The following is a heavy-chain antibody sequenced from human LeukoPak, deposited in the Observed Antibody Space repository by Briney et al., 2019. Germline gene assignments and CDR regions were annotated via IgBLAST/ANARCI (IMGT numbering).Heavy chain of an antibody. CDR1: GGTFISYA. D-gene: IGHD1-26*01. V-gene: IGHV1-69*05. Sequence: ASVKVSCKASGGTFISYAISWVRQAPGQGVEGMGRIIPIFGTANYAQKFQGRVTITTDESTSTAYMELSSLRSEDTAVYYCARDMGAMPVDYWGQGTLVTVSS. CDR3: ARDMGAMPVDY. J-gene: IGHJ4*02. CDR2: IIPIFGTA.